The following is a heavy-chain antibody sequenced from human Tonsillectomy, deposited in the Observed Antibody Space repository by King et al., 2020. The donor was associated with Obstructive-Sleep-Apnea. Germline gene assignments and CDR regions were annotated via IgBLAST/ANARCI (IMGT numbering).Heavy chain of an antibody. Sequence: QLVQSGGGLVKPGGSLRLSCAASGFTFSSYSMNWVRQAPGKGLEWVSSISSSSSYIYYADSVKGRFTISRDNAKNSLYLQMNSLRAEDTAVYYCATRNCGGDCYGRIQHWGQGTLVTVSS. CDR3: ATRNCGGDCYGRIQH. CDR1: GFTFSSYS. J-gene: IGHJ1*01. D-gene: IGHD2-21*02. CDR2: ISSSSSYI. V-gene: IGHV3-21*01.